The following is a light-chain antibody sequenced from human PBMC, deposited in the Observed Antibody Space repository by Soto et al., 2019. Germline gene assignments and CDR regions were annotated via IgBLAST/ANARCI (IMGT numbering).Light chain of an antibody. CDR2: GAS. J-gene: IGKJ4*01. Sequence: EIVMTQSPASLSVSPGDGATLSCRASQSVASNVAWYQQKPGQGPRLLIHGASTRAVGVPARFSGSGSGTDFTLTINSLQSEDFAVYYCQQYNDWPLTFGGGTKVEIK. CDR3: QQYNDWPLT. V-gene: IGKV3-15*01. CDR1: QSVASN.